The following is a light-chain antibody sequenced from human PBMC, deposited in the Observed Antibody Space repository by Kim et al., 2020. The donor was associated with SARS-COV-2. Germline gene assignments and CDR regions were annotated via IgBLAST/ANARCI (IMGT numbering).Light chain of an antibody. CDR1: SSDVGAYNY. V-gene: IGLV2-14*03. J-gene: IGLJ2*01. Sequence: GQSITISCTGTSSDVGAYNYVSWYQQHPGKAPKLMIYDVTNRPSGVSNRFSGSKSGKTASLTISGLQAEDQGDYYCSSYTTGSTLVFGGGTQLTVL. CDR3: SSYTTGSTLV. CDR2: DVT.